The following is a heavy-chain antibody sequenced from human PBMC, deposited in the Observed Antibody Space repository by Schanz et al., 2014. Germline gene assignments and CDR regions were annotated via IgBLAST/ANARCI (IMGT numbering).Heavy chain of an antibody. V-gene: IGHV1-2*02. D-gene: IGHD6-13*01. Sequence: QVQLVQSGPAVKKPGASMKVSCLASGYSFTESFLHWVRQAPGQGLEWMGWINPNSGETNYEQKFKGRVTLTSDTSISTAFMELSRLTSDDTALYYCARDGHSSIWDSYYFYGLDVWGQGTTVTVSS. J-gene: IGHJ6*02. CDR2: INPNSGET. CDR3: ARDGHSSIWDSYYFYGLDV. CDR1: GYSFTESF.